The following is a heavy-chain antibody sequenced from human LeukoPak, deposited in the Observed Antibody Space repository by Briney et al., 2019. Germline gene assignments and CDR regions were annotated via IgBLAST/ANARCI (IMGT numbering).Heavy chain of an antibody. Sequence: ASVKVSCKASGYTFTGYYIHWVRQAPGQGLEWMGWINPNSGGTSYAQKFQGRVTMTRDTSISTAYMELSRLRSDDTAVYYCARGSNTWIQLCLNYWGHGTLVTVSS. CDR2: INPNSGGT. J-gene: IGHJ4*01. CDR3: ARGSNTWIQLCLNY. CDR1: GYTFTGYY. D-gene: IGHD5-18*01. V-gene: IGHV1-2*02.